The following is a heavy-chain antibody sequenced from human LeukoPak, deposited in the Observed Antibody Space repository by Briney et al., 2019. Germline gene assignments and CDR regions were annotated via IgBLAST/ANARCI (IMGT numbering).Heavy chain of an antibody. CDR2: ISSSSTYI. Sequence: PGGSLRLSCAASGFIFRDYSMNWVRQAPGKGLEWVSSISSSSTYIYYADSVKGRFTISRDDAKNSLYLQMNSLRAGDTAVYYCARDSSGDYDSSGYVSLGYWGQGTLVTVSS. CDR1: GFIFRDYS. CDR3: ARDSSGDYDSSGYVSLGY. D-gene: IGHD3-22*01. V-gene: IGHV3-21*01. J-gene: IGHJ4*02.